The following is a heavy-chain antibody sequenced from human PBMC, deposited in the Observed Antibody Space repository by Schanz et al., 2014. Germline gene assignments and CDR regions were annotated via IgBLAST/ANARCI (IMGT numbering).Heavy chain of an antibody. CDR3: ARGENLDILTG. D-gene: IGHD3-9*01. CDR2: SYIGGDT. V-gene: IGHV3-53*04. J-gene: IGHJ4*02. CDR1: GFNFSNYY. Sequence: EVQLVESGGGLVQPGGSLRLSCAASGFNFSNYYMTWVRQAPGKGLEWVSVSYIGGDTYYADSVKGRFIISRDNSKNTLYHQMSSLRREDAAVYFCARGENLDILTGWGQGTLVTVSS.